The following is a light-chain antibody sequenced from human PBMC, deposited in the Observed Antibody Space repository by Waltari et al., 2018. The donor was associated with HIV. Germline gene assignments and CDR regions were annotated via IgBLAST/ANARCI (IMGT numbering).Light chain of an antibody. J-gene: IGLJ3*02. CDR3: GTWDSSLGAGV. V-gene: IGLV1-51*02. CDR2: EDF. Sequence: SVLTQPPSVSAAPGQTITISCSRSTPNLWSNYVPWYQQFPGRAPKFLIYEDFRRPSGIPDRFSGSKSGTSATLDITGLQTGDEADYYCGTWDSSLGAGVFGGGTKVTV. CDR1: TPNLWSNY.